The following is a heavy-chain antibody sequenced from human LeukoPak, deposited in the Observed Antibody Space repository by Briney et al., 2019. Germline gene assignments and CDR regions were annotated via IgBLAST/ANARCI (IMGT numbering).Heavy chain of an antibody. Sequence: SETLSLTCTVSGGSISSYYWSWIRQPPGKGLEWIGYIYYTGSTNYNPSLKSRVTISVDTSKNQFSLRLSSVTAADTAIYYCARDKRDSSSFDYWGREPWSPSPQ. CDR1: GGSISSYY. CDR2: IYYTGST. V-gene: IGHV4-59*01. D-gene: IGHD6-6*01. J-gene: IGHJ4*02. CDR3: ARDKRDSSSFDY.